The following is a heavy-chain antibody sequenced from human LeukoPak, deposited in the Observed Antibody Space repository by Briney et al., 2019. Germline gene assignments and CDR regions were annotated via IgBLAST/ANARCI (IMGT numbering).Heavy chain of an antibody. J-gene: IGHJ4*02. D-gene: IGHD3-22*01. CDR1: GFTFINYA. CDR3: ARDRPNYYDSSGYLSERYFDY. Sequence: GGSLRLSCAASGFTFINYAMSWVRQAPGKGLDWVSGISGSGGSTHYADSVKGRFTIYRDNSKNTLYLQMNSLRAEDTAVYYCARDRPNYYDSSGYLSERYFDYWGQGTLVTVSS. V-gene: IGHV3-23*01. CDR2: ISGSGGST.